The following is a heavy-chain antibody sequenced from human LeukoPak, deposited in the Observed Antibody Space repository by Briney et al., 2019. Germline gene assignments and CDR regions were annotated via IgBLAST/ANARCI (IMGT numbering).Heavy chain of an antibody. J-gene: IGHJ2*01. CDR1: GGSISSGDYY. CDR2: IYYSGST. D-gene: IGHD6-13*01. CDR3: ASGDRIAAAMPQDQNGGWYFDL. Sequence: PSQTLSLTCTVSGGSISSGDYYWSWIRQPPGKGLEWIGYIYYSGSTNYNPSLKSRVTISVDTSKNQFSLKLSSVTAADTAVYYCASGDRIAAAMPQDQNGGWYFDLWGRGTLVTVSS. V-gene: IGHV4-30-4*08.